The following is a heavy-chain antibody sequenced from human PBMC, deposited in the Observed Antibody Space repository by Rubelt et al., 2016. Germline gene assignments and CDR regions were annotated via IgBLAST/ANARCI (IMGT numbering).Heavy chain of an antibody. CDR3: ARGGYQLLSDFDY. CDR2: IIHPGDT. V-gene: IGHV4-39*07. D-gene: IGHD4-23*01. Sequence: QLQLQESGPGLVEPSETLSLTCTVSGGSISSTTYYWGWIRQPPGKGLEWIGEIIHPGDTNYNPSLKSRVTISIDTSKNQFSLNLTSVTAADTAVYFWARGGYQLLSDFDYWGQGTLVTVSS. J-gene: IGHJ4*02. CDR1: GGSISSTTYY.